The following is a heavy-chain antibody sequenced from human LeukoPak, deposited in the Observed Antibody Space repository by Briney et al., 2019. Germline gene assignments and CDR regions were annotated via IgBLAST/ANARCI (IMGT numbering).Heavy chain of an antibody. J-gene: IGHJ4*02. D-gene: IGHD3-10*01. CDR3: ARDQYYSSGTYQDY. CDR1: GFTFSDYA. Sequence: AGGSLRLSCSASGFTFSDYAMHWVRQAPGKGLEWVAVISKEGNNKYYVDSVKGRFTISRDNSKNTLYLQMDSLRAEDTAVFYCARDQYYSSGTYQDYWGQGTLVTVSS. V-gene: IGHV3-30*03. CDR2: ISKEGNNK.